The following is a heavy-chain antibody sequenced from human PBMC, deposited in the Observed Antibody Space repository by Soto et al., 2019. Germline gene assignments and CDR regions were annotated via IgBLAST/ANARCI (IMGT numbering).Heavy chain of an antibody. Sequence: GSLRLSCAASGFTFSSYAMSWVRQAPGKGLEWVSAISGSGGSTYYADSVKGRFTISRDNSKNTLYLQMNSLRAEVTAVYSCAKDIRPVVASAGNSFDYWGQGTLVTVSS. V-gene: IGHV3-23*01. D-gene: IGHD2-15*01. CDR2: ISGSGGST. CDR3: AKDIRPVVASAGNSFDY. J-gene: IGHJ4*02. CDR1: GFTFSSYA.